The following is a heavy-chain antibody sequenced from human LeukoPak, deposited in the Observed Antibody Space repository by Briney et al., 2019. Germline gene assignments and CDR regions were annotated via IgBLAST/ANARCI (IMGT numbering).Heavy chain of an antibody. CDR2: ISAYNGNT. Sequence: ASVKVSCKASGYTFTSYGISWVRQAPGQGLEWMGWISAYNGNTNYAQTLQGRVTMTTDTSTSTAYMELRSLRSDDTAVYYCARGSSYYYDSSGYCFDYWGQGTLVTVSS. D-gene: IGHD3-22*01. V-gene: IGHV1-18*01. CDR1: GYTFTSYG. J-gene: IGHJ4*02. CDR3: ARGSSYYYDSSGYCFDY.